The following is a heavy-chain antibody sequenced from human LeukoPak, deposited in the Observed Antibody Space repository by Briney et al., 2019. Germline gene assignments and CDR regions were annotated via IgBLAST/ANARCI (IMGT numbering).Heavy chain of an antibody. J-gene: IGHJ3*02. D-gene: IGHD3-9*01. V-gene: IGHV3-30*02. CDR2: IRYDGSNK. CDR3: AKASGQFDSNDAFDI. Sequence: GGSLRLSCAASGFTFSSYGMHWVRQAPGKGLEWVAFIRYDGSNKYYADSVKGRFTISRDNSKNTLYLQMNSLRAEDTAVYYCAKASGQFDSNDAFDIWGQGTVVTVSS. CDR1: GFTFSSYG.